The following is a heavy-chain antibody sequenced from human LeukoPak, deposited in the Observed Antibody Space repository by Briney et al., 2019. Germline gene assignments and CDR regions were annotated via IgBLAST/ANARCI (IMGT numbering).Heavy chain of an antibody. Sequence: GGSLRLSCAASGFTFSSYSMNWVRQAPGKGLEWVSSISSSSSYIYYADSVKGRFTISRDNAENSLYLQMNSLRAEDTAVFYCARHRAEMATITDDAFDIWGQGTTVTVSS. CDR3: ARHRAEMATITDDAFDI. J-gene: IGHJ3*02. V-gene: IGHV3-21*04. CDR2: ISSSSSYI. D-gene: IGHD5-24*01. CDR1: GFTFSSYS.